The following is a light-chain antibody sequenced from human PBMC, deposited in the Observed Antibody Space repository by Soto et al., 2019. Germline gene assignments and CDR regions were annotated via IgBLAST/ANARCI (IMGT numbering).Light chain of an antibody. V-gene: IGKV3-15*01. J-gene: IGKJ5*01. CDR2: AAS. CDR3: QQCYYWPLIS. CDR1: QSITNN. Sequence: EIVMTQSPATLSVSPGERATLSCTASQSITNNLARYQQKPGLAPRPRIYAASIRATGIPDRFSGSGSGTAFTLTISSLQSEDSALYHCQQCYYWPLISVGQGTRREIK.